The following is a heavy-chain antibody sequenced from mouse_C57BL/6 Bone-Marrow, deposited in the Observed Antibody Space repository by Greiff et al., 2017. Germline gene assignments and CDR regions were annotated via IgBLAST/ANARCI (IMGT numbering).Heavy chain of an antibody. CDR3: TREFGYYGSSYVYWYFDV. CDR2: IYPGTSDT. D-gene: IGHD1-1*01. Sequence: VQLQQSGTVLARPGASVKMSCKTSGYTFTSYWMHWVQQRPGPGLEWIGAIYPGTSDTSYNQTFKGKAKLTAVTSASTAYMELSSLTNEDSAVYYCTREFGYYGSSYVYWYFDVWGTGTTVTVSS. V-gene: IGHV1-5*01. J-gene: IGHJ1*03. CDR1: GYTFTSYW.